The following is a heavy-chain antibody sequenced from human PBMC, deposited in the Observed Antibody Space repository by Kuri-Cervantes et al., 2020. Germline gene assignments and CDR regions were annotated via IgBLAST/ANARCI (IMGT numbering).Heavy chain of an antibody. CDR1: GASFSPCY. Sequence: SETLSLTCAGYGASFSPCYWNWIRQPPGKGLEWIGEINHSGGTNYNPSLKSRVTMSVDSSKNQFSLKLTSVTAADTAVYYCARDRAGGSGSWGFDYWGQGTLVTVSS. CDR2: INHSGGT. D-gene: IGHD3-10*01. CDR3: ARDRAGGSGSWGFDY. V-gene: IGHV4-34*01. J-gene: IGHJ4*02.